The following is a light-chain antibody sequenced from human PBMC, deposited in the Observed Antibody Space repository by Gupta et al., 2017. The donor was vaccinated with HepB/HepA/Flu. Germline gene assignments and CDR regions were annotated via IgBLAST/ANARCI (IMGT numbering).Light chain of an antibody. CDR2: ANN. CDR1: RSNIGNNY. Sequence: QSVLTPPPSVSAAPGTKATISCSGSRSNIGNNYVSWYQQLPGMAPNLLIYANNKRPSGIPDRFSGARSGTSATLVITGRQPGDEAVYYCGAWDSNLSADVFGGGTKVTVL. CDR3: GAWDSNLSADV. V-gene: IGLV1-51*02. J-gene: IGLJ2*01.